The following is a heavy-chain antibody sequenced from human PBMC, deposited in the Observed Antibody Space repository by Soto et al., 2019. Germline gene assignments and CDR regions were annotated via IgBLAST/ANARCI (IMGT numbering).Heavy chain of an antibody. CDR1: GGSIRSGDYY. J-gene: IGHJ5*02. Sequence: QVQLQESGPGLVKPSQTLSLTCTVSGGSIRSGDYYWSWIHQPPGKGLEWIGYIYYSGSTYYNPSLKSRVTISVDTSKNQFSLKLSSVTAADTAVYYCARDQAYYSGSGSYDPWGQGTLVTVSS. CDR2: IYYSGST. CDR3: ARDQAYYSGSGSYDP. D-gene: IGHD3-10*01. V-gene: IGHV4-30-4*01.